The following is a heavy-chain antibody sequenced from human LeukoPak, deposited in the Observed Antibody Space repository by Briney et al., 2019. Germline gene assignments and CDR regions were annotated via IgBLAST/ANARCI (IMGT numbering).Heavy chain of an antibody. Sequence: PGGSLRLSCAASGFTFSSYSMNWVRQAPGKGLEWVSYISSSSSTIYYADSVKGRFTISRDNAKNSLYLQMNSLRAEDTAVYYCARDPLDWFGESSHRVLPVYFDYWGQGTLVTVSS. CDR2: ISSSSSTI. D-gene: IGHD3-10*01. CDR3: ARDPLDWFGESSHRVLPVYFDY. CDR1: GFTFSSYS. J-gene: IGHJ4*02. V-gene: IGHV3-48*01.